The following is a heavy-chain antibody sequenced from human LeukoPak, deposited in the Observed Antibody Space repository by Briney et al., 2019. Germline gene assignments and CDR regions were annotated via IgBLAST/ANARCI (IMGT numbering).Heavy chain of an antibody. CDR3: ARDRKVGATLWRTDY. CDR2: ISAYNGNT. CDR1: GYTFTSYG. J-gene: IGHJ4*02. V-gene: IGHV1-18*01. Sequence: ASVKVSCKASGYTFTSYGISWVRQAPGQGLEWMGWISAYNGNTNYAQKLQGRVTMTTDTSTSTAYMELRSLRSDDTAVYYCARDRKVGATLWRTDYWGQGTLSPSPQ. D-gene: IGHD1-26*01.